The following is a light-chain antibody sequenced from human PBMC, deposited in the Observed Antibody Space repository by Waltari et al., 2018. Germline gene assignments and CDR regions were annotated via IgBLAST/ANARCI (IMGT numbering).Light chain of an antibody. Sequence: EIVMTQSPPSLPVPPGAPASISCSSSQSLLHNNGHIYLDWYLQKPGQSPQLLIYLGSKRAAGVPDRFSAGGSGTDFTLRISGVEADDVGLYYCMQVLENPTFGQGTRLEIK. CDR3: MQVLENPT. J-gene: IGKJ2*01. V-gene: IGKV2-28*01. CDR1: QSLLHNNGHIY. CDR2: LGS.